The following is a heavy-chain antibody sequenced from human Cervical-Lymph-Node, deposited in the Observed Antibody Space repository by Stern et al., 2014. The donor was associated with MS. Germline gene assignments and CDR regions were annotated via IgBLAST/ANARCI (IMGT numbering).Heavy chain of an antibody. Sequence: QLVQSGPEVKRPGESLKISCQASGYTFTSYWIGWVRQMPGTGLEWIAIILPGGSDIRSSPSFQGQVPISADKSSSTAYLQWNNLKASDTAIYYCARQRYFDYWGQGTLVTVSS. CDR1: GYTFTSYW. CDR2: ILPGGSDI. J-gene: IGHJ4*02. CDR3: ARQRYFDY. V-gene: IGHV5-51*01.